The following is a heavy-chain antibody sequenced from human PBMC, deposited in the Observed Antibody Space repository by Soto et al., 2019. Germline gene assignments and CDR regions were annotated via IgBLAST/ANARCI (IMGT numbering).Heavy chain of an antibody. D-gene: IGHD1-1*01. V-gene: IGHV3-66*01. Sequence: EVQLVESGGGLVQPGGSLRLSCAASGFTVSSNHMNWVRQPPGKGLEWVSVIYGSGSTYYADSVKGRFTIYRDESKNTLYLQVDSLRAEDTAVYYCARDPPGNDGAFDYWGQGTLVTVSS. CDR2: IYGSGST. CDR3: ARDPPGNDGAFDY. J-gene: IGHJ4*02. CDR1: GFTVSSNH.